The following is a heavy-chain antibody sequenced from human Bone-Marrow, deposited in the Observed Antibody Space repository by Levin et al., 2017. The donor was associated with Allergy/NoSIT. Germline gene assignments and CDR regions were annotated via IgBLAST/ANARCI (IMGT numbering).Heavy chain of an antibody. CDR3: TRDRGEWGQFYFDY. V-gene: IGHV3-33*01. CDR2: IWYDGSNK. CDR1: GFRFSDHG. D-gene: IGHD1-26*01. J-gene: IGHJ4*02. Sequence: GGSLRLSCAASGFRFSDHGMHWVRQAPGKGLEWVGVIWYDGSNKYYADSVKGRITISRDNSKNTLYLQVDNLGVDDTAVYYCTRDRGEWGQFYFDYWGQGILVTVSS.